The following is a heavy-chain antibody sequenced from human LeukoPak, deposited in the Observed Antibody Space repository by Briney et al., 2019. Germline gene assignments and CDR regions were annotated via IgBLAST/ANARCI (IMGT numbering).Heavy chain of an antibody. J-gene: IGHJ6*02. D-gene: IGHD3-10*01. CDR1: GGSMSSYY. V-gene: IGHV4-4*07. CDR2: IYTSGST. Sequence: SETLSLTCTVSGGSMSSYYWSWIRQPAGKGLGWIGRIYTSGSTNYNPSLKSRVTMSVDTSKNQFSLKLSSVTAAVTAVYYCARVPGFGGTLYYYYGMDVWGQGTTVTVSS. CDR3: ARVPGFGGTLYYYYGMDV.